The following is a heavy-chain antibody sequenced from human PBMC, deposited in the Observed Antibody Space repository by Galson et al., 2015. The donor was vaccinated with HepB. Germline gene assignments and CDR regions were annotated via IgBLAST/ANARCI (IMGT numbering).Heavy chain of an antibody. CDR1: GFTFSSYA. CDR3: AKEAGYYDSSGYCYYFDY. D-gene: IGHD3-22*01. CDR2: ISGSGGST. Sequence: SLRLSCAASGFTFSSYAMSWVRQAPGKGLEWVSAISGSGGSTYYADSVKGRFTISRDNSKNTLYLQMNSLRAEDTAVYYCAKEAGYYDSSGYCYYFDYWAREPWSPSPQ. J-gene: IGHJ4*02. V-gene: IGHV3-23*01.